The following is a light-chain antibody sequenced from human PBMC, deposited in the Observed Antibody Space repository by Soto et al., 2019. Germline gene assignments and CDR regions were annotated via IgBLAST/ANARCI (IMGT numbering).Light chain of an antibody. Sequence: MTQSPCTLSVSIGDRVTLSCRASQTIRISLALYQHKPGQAPKLLIDDASTLKTGIPARISGSGSGTEFSLTISRLQPEDFALYYCQHYDSEPDTFGEGTKVDI. CDR2: DAS. CDR3: QHYDSEPDT. V-gene: IGKV1-5*01. J-gene: IGKJ4*01. CDR1: QTIRIS.